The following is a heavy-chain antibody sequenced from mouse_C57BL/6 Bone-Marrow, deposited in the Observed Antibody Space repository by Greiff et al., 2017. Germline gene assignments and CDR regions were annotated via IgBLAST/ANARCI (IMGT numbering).Heavy chain of an antibody. J-gene: IGHJ4*01. Sequence: QVQLQQSGAELVKPGASVKISCKASGYAFSSYWMNWVKQRPGKGLEWIGQIYPGDGDTNYNGKFKGKAILTADKSSSTAYMQLSSLTSEDSAVYFCATYYYGTQDAMDYWGQGTSVTVSS. D-gene: IGHD1-1*01. CDR3: ATYYYGTQDAMDY. CDR2: IYPGDGDT. V-gene: IGHV1-80*01. CDR1: GYAFSSYW.